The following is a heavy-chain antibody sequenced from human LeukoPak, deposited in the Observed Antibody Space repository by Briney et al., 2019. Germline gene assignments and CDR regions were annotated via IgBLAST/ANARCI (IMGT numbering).Heavy chain of an antibody. D-gene: IGHD4-17*01. J-gene: IGHJ4*02. V-gene: IGHV3-48*03. Sequence: GGSLRLSCAASGFTISSYEMNWVRQAPGKGLEWVSYISSSGITIYYADSVKGRFTISRDNAKNSLYLQMNSLRAEDTAVYYCARDPLVRTVTTVPYYFDYWGQGTLVTVSS. CDR3: ARDPLVRTVTTVPYYFDY. CDR2: ISSSGITI. CDR1: GFTISSYE.